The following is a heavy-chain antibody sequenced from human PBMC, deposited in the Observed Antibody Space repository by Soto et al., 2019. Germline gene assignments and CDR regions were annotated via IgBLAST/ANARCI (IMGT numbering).Heavy chain of an antibody. Sequence: GGSLRLSCAASGFTFSSYAMSWVRQDPGKGLEWVSAISGSGGSPYYADSVKGRFTSSRDNSKNTLYLQMNSLRAEDTAVYYCAKDLVAAAGTNYYYYYGMDVWAHGPTVTVSS. CDR1: GFTFSSYA. CDR3: AKDLVAAAGTNYYYYYGMDV. V-gene: IGHV3-23*01. J-gene: IGHJ6*02. CDR2: ISGSGGSP. D-gene: IGHD6-13*01.